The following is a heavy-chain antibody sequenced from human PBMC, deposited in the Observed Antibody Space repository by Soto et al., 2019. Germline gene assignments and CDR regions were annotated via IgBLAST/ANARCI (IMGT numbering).Heavy chain of an antibody. Sequence: QVQLVESGGGVVQPGRSLRLSCAASGFTFSSYGMHWVRQAPGKGLEWVAVISYDGSNKYYADSVKGRFTISRDNSKNTLYLQMNSLRAEDTAVYYCAKDAIAVARPSYGMDVWGQGTTVTVSS. J-gene: IGHJ6*02. CDR1: GFTFSSYG. D-gene: IGHD6-19*01. V-gene: IGHV3-30*18. CDR3: AKDAIAVARPSYGMDV. CDR2: ISYDGSNK.